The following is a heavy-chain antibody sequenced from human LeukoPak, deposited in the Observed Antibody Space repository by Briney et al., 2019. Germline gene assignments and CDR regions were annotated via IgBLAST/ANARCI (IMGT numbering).Heavy chain of an antibody. CDR2: IYSGGST. CDR3: AQGSSCSSTSCYGDY. Sequence: GSLRLSCAASGFTVSSNYMSWVRQAPGKGLEWVSVIYSGGSTYYADSVKGRFTISRDNSKNTLYLQMNSLRAEDTAVYYCAQGSSCSSTSCYGDYWGQGTLVTVSS. D-gene: IGHD2-2*01. CDR1: GFTVSSNY. J-gene: IGHJ4*02. V-gene: IGHV3-66*01.